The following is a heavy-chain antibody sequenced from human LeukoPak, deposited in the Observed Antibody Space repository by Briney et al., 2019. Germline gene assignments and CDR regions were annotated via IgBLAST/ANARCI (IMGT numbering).Heavy chain of an antibody. V-gene: IGHV3-7*01. CDR2: IKHDGSET. Sequence: PGGSLRLSCVVSGFSFSSYWMSWVRQAPGKGLEWVANIKHDGSETYYVDSVKGRFTVSRDNAKNSLYLQMNSLRDEDTAVYYCARDPGLDHWGQGTLVAVSS. CDR3: ARDPGLDH. J-gene: IGHJ4*02. CDR1: GFSFSSYW. D-gene: IGHD7-27*01.